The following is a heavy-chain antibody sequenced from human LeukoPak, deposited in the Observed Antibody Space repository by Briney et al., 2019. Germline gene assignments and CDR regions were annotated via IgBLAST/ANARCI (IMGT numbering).Heavy chain of an antibody. CDR3: AKNGGPHGMDV. CDR2: IKHDGSET. D-gene: IGHD3-16*01. Sequence: GGSLRLSCATSGFTFSSIWMSWVRQAPGKGLEWVANIKHDGSETNYVDSVKDRFTISRDNAKNSLHLQMNSLRVEDTAVYYCAKNGGPHGMDVWGQGTTVTVSS. V-gene: IGHV3-7*02. CDR1: GFTFSSIW. J-gene: IGHJ6*02.